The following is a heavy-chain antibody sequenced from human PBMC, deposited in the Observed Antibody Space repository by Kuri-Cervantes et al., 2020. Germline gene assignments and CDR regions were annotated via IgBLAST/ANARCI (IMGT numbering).Heavy chain of an antibody. J-gene: IGHJ4*02. CDR2: IKSKTDGGTT. Sequence: GESLKISCAASGFTFSNAWMSRVRQAPGKGLEWVGRIKSKTDGGTTDYAAPVKGRVTISRDDSQNTLYLQMNSLKTEDTAVYYCTTDAPTSAFDYWGQGTLVTVSS. CDR1: GFTFSNAW. CDR3: TTDAPTSAFDY. D-gene: IGHD2/OR15-2a*01. V-gene: IGHV3-15*01.